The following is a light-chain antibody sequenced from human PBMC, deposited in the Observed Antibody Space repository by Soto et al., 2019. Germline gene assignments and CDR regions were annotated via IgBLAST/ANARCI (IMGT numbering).Light chain of an antibody. CDR1: KNDIGVYDF. CDR2: EVV. Sequence: QYAQTEHPAASGSPGQSVTISCTGTKNDIGVYDFVSWYQHHPGRAPRLIIYEVVQRPSGVPDRFSGSKSGNTASLTVSGLQAADEADYFCKSYAGSNTYVFGRGTKVTVL. V-gene: IGLV2-8*01. CDR3: KSYAGSNTYV. J-gene: IGLJ1*01.